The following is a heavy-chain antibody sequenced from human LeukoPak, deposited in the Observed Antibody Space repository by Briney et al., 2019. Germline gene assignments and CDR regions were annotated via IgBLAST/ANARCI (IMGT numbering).Heavy chain of an antibody. Sequence: SETLSLTCTVSGGSISGNYWSWIRQPPGKGLEWIGYIYYSGSINYNPSLKSRVTISVDTSKNQFSLKLSSVTAADTAVYYCARDVSGYFDWMWGQGTLVTVSS. D-gene: IGHD3-9*01. CDR1: GGSISGNY. V-gene: IGHV4-59*12. CDR3: ARDVSGYFDWM. J-gene: IGHJ4*02. CDR2: IYYSGSI.